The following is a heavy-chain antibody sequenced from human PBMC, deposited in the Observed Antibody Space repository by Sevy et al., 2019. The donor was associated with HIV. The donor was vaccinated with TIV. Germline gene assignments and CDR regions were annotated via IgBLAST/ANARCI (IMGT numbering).Heavy chain of an antibody. V-gene: IGHV3-30*02. CDR3: AKGYYYGSGSNAFDP. Sequence: GGSLRLSCAASGFTFSSYGMHWVRQAPGKGLEWVAFIRYDGSNKYYADSVKGRFTISRDNSKNTLYLQMNSLRAEDTAAYYCAKGYYYGSGSNAFDPWGQGTLVTVSS. CDR2: IRYDGSNK. CDR1: GFTFSSYG. J-gene: IGHJ5*02. D-gene: IGHD3-10*01.